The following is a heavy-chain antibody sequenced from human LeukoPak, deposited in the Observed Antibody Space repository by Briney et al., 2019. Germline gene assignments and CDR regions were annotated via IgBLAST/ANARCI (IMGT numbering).Heavy chain of an antibody. CDR1: GFTFSSYG. D-gene: IGHD6-19*01. V-gene: IGHV3-33*01. CDR3: ARGVAVAGPQRAFDI. J-gene: IGHJ3*02. Sequence: GGSLRLSCAASGFTFSSYGMHWVRQAPGKGLEWVAVIWYDGSNKYYADSVKGRFTISRDNSKNTLYLQMNSLRAEDTAVYYCARGVAVAGPQRAFDIWGQGTMVTVSS. CDR2: IWYDGSNK.